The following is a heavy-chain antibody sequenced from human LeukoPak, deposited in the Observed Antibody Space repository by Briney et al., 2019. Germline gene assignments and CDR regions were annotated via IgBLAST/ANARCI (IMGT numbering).Heavy chain of an antibody. J-gene: IGHJ4*01. CDR3: AKFNGWELAEYYLDY. CDR2: MSNTGDYT. CDR1: GFIFSDYA. D-gene: IGHD1-26*01. V-gene: IGHV3-23*01. Sequence: RPGESLRLSCAASGFIFSDYAMSWVRQAPGKGLEWLSGMSNTGDYTHDTESVKGRFTISRDNSKNTLYLQMSGLRAEDTAIYYCAKFNGWELAEYYLDYWGHGTLVTVSS.